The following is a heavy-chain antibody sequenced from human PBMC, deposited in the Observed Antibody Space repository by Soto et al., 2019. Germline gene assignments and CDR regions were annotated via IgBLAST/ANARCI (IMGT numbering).Heavy chain of an antibody. D-gene: IGHD2-15*01. V-gene: IGHV3-23*01. CDR1: GFIFSDYA. Sequence: GGSLSLSCVGSGFIFSDYAMTWVRQAPGKGLEWVATISFGGGNTYHADSLEGRFTISRDNSKNTLFLQMYDLRAEDTALYYCAKDGYCNGGSCYLYYLDSWGLGTPVTVSS. CDR3: AKDGYCNGGSCYLYYLDS. J-gene: IGHJ4*02. CDR2: ISFGGGNT.